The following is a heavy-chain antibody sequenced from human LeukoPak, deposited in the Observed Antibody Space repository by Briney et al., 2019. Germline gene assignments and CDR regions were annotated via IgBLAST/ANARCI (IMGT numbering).Heavy chain of an antibody. CDR2: IYYSGST. D-gene: IGHD2-2*01. Sequence: PSETLSLTCTVSGGSISSSSYYWGWIRQPPGKGLEWIGSIYYSGSTYYNPSLKSRVTISVDTSKNQFSLKLSSVTAADTAVYYCARGLSVVPAANVAGGCWFDYWGQGTLVTVSS. CDR1: GGSISSSSYY. CDR3: ARGLSVVPAANVAGGCWFDY. V-gene: IGHV4-39*01. J-gene: IGHJ4*02.